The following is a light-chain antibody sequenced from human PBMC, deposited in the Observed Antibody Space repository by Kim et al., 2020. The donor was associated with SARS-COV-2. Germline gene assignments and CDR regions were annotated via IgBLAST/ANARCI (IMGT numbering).Light chain of an antibody. J-gene: IGKJ2*01. V-gene: IGKV1-9*01. Sequence: PASVGDRVTITCRASQDIKNYLAWYQQIPGRAPKLLIYAASTLQSGVPSRFSGSGSGTDFTLTISALQPEDFGDYHCQQFNSPYTFGQGTKVDIK. CDR3: QQFNSPYT. CDR1: QDIKNY. CDR2: AAS.